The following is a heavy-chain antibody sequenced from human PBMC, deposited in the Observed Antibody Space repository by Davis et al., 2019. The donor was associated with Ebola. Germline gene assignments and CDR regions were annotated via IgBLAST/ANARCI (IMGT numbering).Heavy chain of an antibody. V-gene: IGHV3-33*01. CDR2: IWYDGSNK. J-gene: IGHJ4*02. CDR1: GFTFSSYG. CDR3: ARGGSGSGWHYFDF. Sequence: GESLKISCAASGFTFSSYGMHWVHQAPGKGLEWVAVIWYDGSNKYYADSVKGRFTISRDNSKNTLYLQMNSLRAEDTAVYYCARGGSGSGWHYFDFWGQGTLVTVSS. D-gene: IGHD6-19*01.